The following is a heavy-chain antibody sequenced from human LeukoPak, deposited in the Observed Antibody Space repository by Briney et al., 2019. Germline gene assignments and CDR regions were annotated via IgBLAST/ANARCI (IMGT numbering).Heavy chain of an antibody. CDR2: ISYDGSNK. CDR1: GFTFSSYG. J-gene: IGHJ4*02. Sequence: PGRSLRLSCAASGFTFSSYGMLWVRQAPGKGLEWVAVISYDGSNKYYADSVKGRFTISRDNSKNTLYLQMNSLRAEDTAVYYCAKDEGSGSFPFDYWGQGTLVTVSS. CDR3: AKDEGSGSFPFDY. V-gene: IGHV3-30*18. D-gene: IGHD3-22*01.